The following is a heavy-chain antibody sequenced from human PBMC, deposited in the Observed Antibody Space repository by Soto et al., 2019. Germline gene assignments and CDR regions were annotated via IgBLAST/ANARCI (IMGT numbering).Heavy chain of an antibody. CDR3: AKMGGGIRLNYFDY. CDR1: GYSFTNYA. J-gene: IGHJ4*02. D-gene: IGHD1-26*01. V-gene: IGHV1-3*01. CDR2: INAGDGRT. Sequence: ASVKVSCKASGYSFTNYAIQWVRQAPGQSLEWMGWINAGDGRTRYSEKYQGRFTTSRDNSKNTLYLQMSSLRADDTAVYYCAKMGGGIRLNYFDYWGRGALVTVSS.